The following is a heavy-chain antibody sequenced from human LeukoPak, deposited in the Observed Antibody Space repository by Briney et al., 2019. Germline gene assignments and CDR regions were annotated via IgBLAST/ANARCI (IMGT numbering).Heavy chain of an antibody. J-gene: IGHJ6*02. CDR3: AVDYYYPYYYGMDV. CDR1: GFTFSSYA. V-gene: IGHV3-30*04. CDR2: ISYDGSNK. Sequence: GGSLRLSCAASGFTFSSYAMHWVREAPGKGLEWVAVISYDGSNKYYADSVKGRFTISRDNSKNTLYLQMNSLRAEDTAVYYCAVDYYYPYYYGMDVWGQGTTVTVS. D-gene: IGHD1-26*01.